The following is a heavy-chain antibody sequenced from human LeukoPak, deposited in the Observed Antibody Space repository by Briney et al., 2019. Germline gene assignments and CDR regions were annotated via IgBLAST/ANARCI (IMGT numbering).Heavy chain of an antibody. CDR2: IYDSGNT. V-gene: IGHV4-59*13. Sequence: PSETLSLTCTVSGGSISSWYWSWIRQPPGKGLEWIGYIYDSGNTNYNPSLKSRVTISIDTSKNQFSLKLTSVTAADTATYYCARETSLMGYASGLGFNYWGQGILVTVSS. CDR3: ARETSLMGYASGLGFNY. D-gene: IGHD6-19*01. CDR1: GGSISSWY. J-gene: IGHJ4*02.